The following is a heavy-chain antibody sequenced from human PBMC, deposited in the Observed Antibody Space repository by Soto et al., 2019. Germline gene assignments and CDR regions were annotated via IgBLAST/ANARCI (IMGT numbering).Heavy chain of an antibody. D-gene: IGHD3-10*01. V-gene: IGHV5-51*01. Sequence: GEYLKISCKGSGYSFTSYWIGWVRQMPGKGLEWMGIIYPGDSDTRYSPSFQGQVTISADKSISTAYLQWRSLKASDTAMYYCPRPAVYGSVYGWFDPWGQGTLVTVSS. CDR2: IYPGDSDT. CDR1: GYSFTSYW. J-gene: IGHJ5*02. CDR3: PRPAVYGSVYGWFDP.